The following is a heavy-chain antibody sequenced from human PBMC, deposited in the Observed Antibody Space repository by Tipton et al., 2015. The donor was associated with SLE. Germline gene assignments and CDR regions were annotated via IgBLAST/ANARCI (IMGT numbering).Heavy chain of an antibody. V-gene: IGHV4-59*02. D-gene: IGHD6-13*01. J-gene: IGHJ3*01. CDR1: GGSVTSYY. CDR3: ARDREFLWYETVGDAFEH. Sequence: TLSLTCTVSGGSVTSYYWSWIRQPPGKGLEWIGSIYHSGNTYYTPSLKNRVTISIDTSKTQFSLKLTSVTAADSAVYFCARDREFLWYETVGDAFEHWGQGKMVTVSS. CDR2: IYHSGNT.